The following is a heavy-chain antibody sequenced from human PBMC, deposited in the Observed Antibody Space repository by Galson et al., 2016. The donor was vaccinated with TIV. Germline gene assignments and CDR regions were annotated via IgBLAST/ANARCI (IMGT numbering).Heavy chain of an antibody. Sequence: SVKVSCKASGYTFTDYYLHWVRQAPGQGLELIGWINPNSGGTKYTQKFQGRVTMTRDTSISTVYMELNLLKSDDTALYYCARTRYSSTSRSAGYFDPWGRGTLVTVSS. CDR1: GYTFTDYY. J-gene: IGHJ5*02. CDR3: ARTRYSSTSRSAGYFDP. CDR2: INPNSGGT. D-gene: IGHD2-2*01. V-gene: IGHV1-2*02.